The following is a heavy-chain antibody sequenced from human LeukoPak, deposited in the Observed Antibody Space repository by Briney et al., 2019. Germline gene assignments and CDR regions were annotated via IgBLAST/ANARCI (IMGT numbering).Heavy chain of an antibody. CDR3: ARVMRGYSGYDVNWFDP. CDR2: IIPIFGTA. V-gene: IGHV1-69*05. Sequence: GASVKVSCKASGGTFSSYAISWVRQAPGQGLEWMGGIIPIFGTANYAQKFQGRVTITTDESTSTAYMELSSLRSEDTAVYYCARVMRGYSGYDVNWFDPWSQGTLVTVSS. J-gene: IGHJ5*02. CDR1: GGTFSSYA. D-gene: IGHD5-12*01.